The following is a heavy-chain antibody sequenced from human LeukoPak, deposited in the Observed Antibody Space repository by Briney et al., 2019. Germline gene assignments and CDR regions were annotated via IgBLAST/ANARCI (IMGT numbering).Heavy chain of an antibody. CDR3: TRGLWSFDP. CDR1: GFTFGHFA. Sequence: GGSLRLSCTASGFTFGHFAMNWVRQDPGKGLEWVGFIRSKAYGGTTEYAASVKGRFTISRDDSKSIAYLQMNSLKTEDTAMYYCTRGLWSFDPWGQGTLVTVSS. D-gene: IGHD3-16*01. V-gene: IGHV3-49*04. J-gene: IGHJ5*02. CDR2: IRSKAYGGTT.